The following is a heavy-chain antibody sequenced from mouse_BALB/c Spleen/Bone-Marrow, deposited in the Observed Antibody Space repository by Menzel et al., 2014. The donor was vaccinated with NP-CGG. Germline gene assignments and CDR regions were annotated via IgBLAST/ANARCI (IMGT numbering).Heavy chain of an antibody. J-gene: IGHJ2*01. CDR2: IRNKANGYTT. V-gene: IGHV7-3*02. CDR1: GFTFTDYY. CDR3: ARDKGRVFFDY. Sequence: EVQVVESGGGLVQPGGSLRLSCATSGFTFTDYYMNWVRQPPGKALEWLGFIRNKANGYTTEYSASVKSRFTIPRDNSQNILYLQMNTLRADDSATYYCARDKGRVFFDYWGQGTTLTVSS.